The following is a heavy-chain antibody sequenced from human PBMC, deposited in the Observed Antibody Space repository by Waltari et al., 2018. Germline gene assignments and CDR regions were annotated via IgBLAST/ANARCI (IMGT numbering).Heavy chain of an antibody. D-gene: IGHD3-22*01. V-gene: IGHV4-38-2*01. Sequence: QVQLQESGPGLVKPSETLSLTCAVSGYSISSGYSWGWIRQPPGKGLGWIGSIYHSGSTYYNPSLKSRVTISVDTSKNQFSLKLSSVTAADTAVYYCARYYYDSSGYYYRNYYYGMDVWGQGTTVTVSS. CDR2: IYHSGST. J-gene: IGHJ6*02. CDR1: GYSISSGYS. CDR3: ARYYYDSSGYYYRNYYYGMDV.